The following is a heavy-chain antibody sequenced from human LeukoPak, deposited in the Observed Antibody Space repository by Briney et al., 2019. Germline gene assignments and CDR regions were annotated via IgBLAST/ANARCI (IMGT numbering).Heavy chain of an antibody. CDR2: ISYDGSNK. Sequence: PGGSLRLSCAASGFTFSSYAMHWVRQAPGKGLEWVAVISYDGSNKYYADSVKGRFTISRDNSKNTLYLQMNSLRAEDTAVYYCARWGYSSSWFDAFDIWGQGTMVTVSS. J-gene: IGHJ3*02. CDR1: GFTFSSYA. V-gene: IGHV3-30-3*01. D-gene: IGHD6-13*01. CDR3: ARWGYSSSWFDAFDI.